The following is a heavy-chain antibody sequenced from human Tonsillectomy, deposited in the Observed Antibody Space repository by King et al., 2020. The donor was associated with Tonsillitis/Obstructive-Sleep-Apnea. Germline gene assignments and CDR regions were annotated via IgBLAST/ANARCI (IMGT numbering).Heavy chain of an antibody. D-gene: IGHD3-22*01. CDR3: AREGIYDSSGYSDAFDI. CDR1: GFTFSSYA. Sequence: QLVQSGGGVVQPGRSLRLSCAASGFTFSSYAIHWVRQAPGKGLEWVAVISYDGSNKDYADSVKGRFTVSRDNSKNTLDLQMNSLRAEDTAVYYCAREGIYDSSGYSDAFDIWGQGTMVTVSS. CDR2: ISYDGSNK. J-gene: IGHJ3*02. V-gene: IGHV3-30*04.